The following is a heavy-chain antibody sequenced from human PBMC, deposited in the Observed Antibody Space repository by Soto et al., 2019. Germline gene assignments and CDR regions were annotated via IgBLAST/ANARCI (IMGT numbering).Heavy chain of an antibody. D-gene: IGHD3-10*01. V-gene: IGHV3-30-3*01. Sequence: GGSLRLSCAASGLTFNNYAIHWVRQAPGKGLEWVAVISYDGNSKFYAKSVKGRFTISRDNAKNILYLQMNSLRTGDTAVYHCTRDRGMGAVASTGGVISWGQGTVVTVSS. J-gene: IGHJ5*02. CDR3: TRDRGMGAVASTGGVIS. CDR2: ISYDGNSK. CDR1: GLTFNNYA.